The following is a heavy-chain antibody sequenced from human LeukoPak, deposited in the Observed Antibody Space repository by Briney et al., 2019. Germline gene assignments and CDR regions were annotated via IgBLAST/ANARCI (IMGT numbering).Heavy chain of an antibody. V-gene: IGHV1-18*01. D-gene: IGHD3-3*01. CDR1: GYTFTSYG. Sequence: GASVKVSCKASGYTFTSYGISWVRQAPGQGLEWMGWISAYNGNTNYAQKLQGRVTMTTDTSTSTAYMELRSLRSDDTAVYYCARDAGATIFWSGYHPPGYWGQGTLVTVSS. CDR3: ARDAGATIFWSGYHPPGY. CDR2: ISAYNGNT. J-gene: IGHJ4*02.